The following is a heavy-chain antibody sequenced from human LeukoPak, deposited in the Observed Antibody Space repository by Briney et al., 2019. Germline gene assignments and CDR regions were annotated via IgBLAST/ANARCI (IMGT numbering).Heavy chain of an antibody. CDR1: GGSISSYY. D-gene: IGHD4-17*01. CDR3: ARAGDGDYFYYFDY. CDR2: IYYSGST. V-gene: IGHV4-59*12. J-gene: IGHJ4*02. Sequence: SETLSLTCTVSGGSISSYYWSWIRQPPGKGLEWIGYIYYSGSTNYNPSLKSRVTISVDTSKNQFSLKLSSVTAADTAVYYCARAGDGDYFYYFDYWGQGTLVTVSS.